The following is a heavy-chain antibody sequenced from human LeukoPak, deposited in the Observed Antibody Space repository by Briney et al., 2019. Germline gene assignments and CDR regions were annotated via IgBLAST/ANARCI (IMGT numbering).Heavy chain of an antibody. CDR2: INPRSGGT. CDR1: EYTFTGYY. V-gene: IGHV1-2*02. CDR3: ARGDNAAHFFDF. J-gene: IGHJ4*02. Sequence: ASVKVYCKASEYTFTGYYMHWVRQAPGQGLEWMGWINPRSGGTNYAEKFQGRVSMTRDTSINTAYMELRRLRFDDTAVYYCARGDNAAHFFDFWGQGSLVTVSS. D-gene: IGHD2-2*01.